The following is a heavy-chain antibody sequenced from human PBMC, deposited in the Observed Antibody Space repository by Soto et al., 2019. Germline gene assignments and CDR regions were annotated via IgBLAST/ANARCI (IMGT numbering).Heavy chain of an antibody. D-gene: IGHD3-3*01. Sequence: SETLSLTCTVSGGSISSYYWSWIRQPPGKGLEWIGYIYYSGSTNYNPSLKSRVTISVDTSKNQFSLKLSSVTAADTAVYYCARHSPTYYDFWSGYGDYYYYMDVWGKGTTVTVSS. V-gene: IGHV4-59*08. CDR2: IYYSGST. J-gene: IGHJ6*03. CDR1: GGSISSYY. CDR3: ARHSPTYYDFWSGYGDYYYYMDV.